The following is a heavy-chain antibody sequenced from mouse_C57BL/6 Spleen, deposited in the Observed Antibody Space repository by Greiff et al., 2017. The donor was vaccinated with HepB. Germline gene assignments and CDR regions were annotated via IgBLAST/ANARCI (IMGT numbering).Heavy chain of an antibody. Sequence: QVQLQQSGPGLVAPSQSLSITCTVSGFSLTSYAISWVRQPPGKGLEWLGVIWTGGGTNYNSALKSRLSLSKDNSKSQVFLKMNSRQTDDTARYYCARKGDHDGGKNYFDYWGQGTTLTVSS. V-gene: IGHV2-9-1*01. CDR3: ARKGDHDGGKNYFDY. J-gene: IGHJ2*01. D-gene: IGHD2-4*01. CDR2: IWTGGGT. CDR1: GFSLTSYA.